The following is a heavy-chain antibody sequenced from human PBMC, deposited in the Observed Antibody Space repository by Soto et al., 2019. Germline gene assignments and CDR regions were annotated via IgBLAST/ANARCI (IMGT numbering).Heavy chain of an antibody. CDR3: ARGGGPYVWFNEF. J-gene: IGHJ4*02. D-gene: IGHD3-16*01. CDR2: IIPVFGTT. V-gene: IGHV1-69*13. Sequence: QEQLVQSGPEVKEPGSSVKVSCKDSGGLFSSFAISWVRQAPEQGLEWLGGIIPVFGTTNYAEKFQDRVTITADESTNTAYMELSSLTSGDTAMYYCARGGGPYVWFNEFWGQGTLVTVSS. CDR1: GGLFSSFA.